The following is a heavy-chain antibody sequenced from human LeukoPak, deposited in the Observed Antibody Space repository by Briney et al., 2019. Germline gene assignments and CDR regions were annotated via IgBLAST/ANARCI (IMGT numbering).Heavy chain of an antibody. J-gene: IGHJ6*03. CDR3: ARVGNSFYYDSSGYYDYYYYYYMDV. D-gene: IGHD3-22*01. Sequence: SETLSLTCTASGGSISSGGYYWSWIRQHPGKGLEWIGYIYYSGSTYYNPSLKSRVTISVDTSKNQFSLKLSSVTAADTAVYYCARVGNSFYYDSSGYYDYYYYYYMDVWGKGTTVTVSS. CDR2: IYYSGST. CDR1: GGSISSGGYY. V-gene: IGHV4-31*03.